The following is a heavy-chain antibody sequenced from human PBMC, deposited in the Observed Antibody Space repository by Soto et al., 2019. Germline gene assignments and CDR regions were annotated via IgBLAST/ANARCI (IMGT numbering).Heavy chain of an antibody. Sequence: EVQLLESGGGLVQPGGSLRLSCGVSGFTFNDFEMNWVRQAPGKGLEWLAYIDGSGTTKKYADSVRGRFTISRDNPNNSLFLQMSSLSAADTAIYYCARGFGRVNAWGQGTLVSVSS. CDR3: ARGFGRVNA. CDR2: IDGSGTTK. V-gene: IGHV3-48*03. D-gene: IGHD3-10*01. CDR1: GFTFNDFE. J-gene: IGHJ5*02.